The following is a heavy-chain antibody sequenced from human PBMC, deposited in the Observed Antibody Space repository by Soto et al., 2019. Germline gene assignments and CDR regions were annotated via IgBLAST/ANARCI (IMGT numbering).Heavy chain of an antibody. D-gene: IGHD3-22*01. Sequence: QVQLVQSGAEVKKPGSSVKVSCKASGGTFSSYAFNWVRQAPGQGLEWMVGIIPIFATASNAQKFQGRVTSNADESTSTAYMELSRLKSADTAMYYCAIGTYSYDSSGYDGTFEIWGQGTKVTVSS. J-gene: IGHJ3*02. CDR3: AIGTYSYDSSGYDGTFEI. V-gene: IGHV1-69*01. CDR2: IIPIFATA. CDR1: GGTFSSYA.